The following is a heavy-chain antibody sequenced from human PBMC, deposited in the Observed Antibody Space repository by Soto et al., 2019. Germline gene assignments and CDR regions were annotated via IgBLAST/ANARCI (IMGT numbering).Heavy chain of an antibody. Sequence: EVQLLESGGGLVQPGGSLRLSCAASGFTFSSYSLSWVRQAPGKGLDWVSAIRGSGDNTYYADSVKGRFTISRDNTKNTLVLQMNRLRAEDTAVYYCAKSPTMVRGLIFDYWGQGALVTVSS. CDR2: IRGSGDNT. D-gene: IGHD3-10*01. CDR3: AKSPTMVRGLIFDY. CDR1: GFTFSSYS. V-gene: IGHV3-23*01. J-gene: IGHJ4*02.